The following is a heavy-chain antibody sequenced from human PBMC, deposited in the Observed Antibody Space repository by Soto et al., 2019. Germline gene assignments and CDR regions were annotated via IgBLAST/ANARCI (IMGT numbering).Heavy chain of an antibody. CDR3: ARVARGAWGIFDS. J-gene: IGHJ4*02. CDR2: INYDGSTT. V-gene: IGHV3-74*01. Sequence: EVHLVESGGGLVQPGESLRLSCAASGFTFSSYWMHWVRQAPGKGLVWVSRINYDGSTTGYADAVKGRFTISRDNAKDTVYLAMNSLTAEDTAVYYCARVARGAWGIFDSWGQGTLVTVSS. D-gene: IGHD3-16*01. CDR1: GFTFSSYW.